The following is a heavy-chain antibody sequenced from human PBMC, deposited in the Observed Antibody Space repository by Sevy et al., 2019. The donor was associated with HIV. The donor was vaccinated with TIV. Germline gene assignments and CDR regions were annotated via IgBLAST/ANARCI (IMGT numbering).Heavy chain of an antibody. CDR2: ISGSGGST. CDR1: GFTFSSYA. Sequence: GGSLRLSCAASGFTFSSYAMSWVRQAPGKGLEWVSAISGSGGSTYYADSVKGRFTISRDNSKNTLYLHMNSLRAEDPAVYYCAKDSEWELLWGAFDYWGQGTLVTVSS. D-gene: IGHD1-26*01. J-gene: IGHJ4*02. CDR3: AKDSEWELLWGAFDY. V-gene: IGHV3-23*01.